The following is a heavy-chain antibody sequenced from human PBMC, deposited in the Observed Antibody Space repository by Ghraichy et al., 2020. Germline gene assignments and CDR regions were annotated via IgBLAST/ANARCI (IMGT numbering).Heavy chain of an antibody. CDR3: ARDRGPRTTVVDY. J-gene: IGHJ4*02. V-gene: IGHV3-33*01. CDR2: IWYDGSNK. CDR1: EFTFSSYG. D-gene: IGHD4-23*01. Sequence: GGSLRLSCAASEFTFSSYGMHWVRQAPGKGLEWVAVIWYDGSNKYYADSVKGRFTISRDNSKNTLYLQMNSLRAEDTAVYYCARDRGPRTTVVDYWGQGTLVTVSS.